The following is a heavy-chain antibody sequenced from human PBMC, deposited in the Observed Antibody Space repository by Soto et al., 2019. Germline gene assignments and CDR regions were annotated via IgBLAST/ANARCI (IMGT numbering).Heavy chain of an antibody. Sequence: EVQLVESGGGLAQPGGSLRLSCAASGFTFSGYEMNWVRQAPGKGLEWVSYIDSSGNTIDYADSVKGRFTISRDNAKNSLYLQMNSLRAEDTAIYYCARDGPAADFDHWGPGTQVTVSS. J-gene: IGHJ4*02. V-gene: IGHV3-48*03. CDR2: IDSSGNTI. CDR1: GFTFSGYE. D-gene: IGHD6-13*01. CDR3: ARDGPAADFDH.